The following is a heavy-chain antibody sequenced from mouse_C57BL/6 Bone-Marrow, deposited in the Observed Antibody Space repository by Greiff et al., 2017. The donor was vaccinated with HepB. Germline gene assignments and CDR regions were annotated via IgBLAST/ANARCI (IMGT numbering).Heavy chain of an antibody. Sequence: QVQLKQSGAELARPGASVKLSCKASGYTFTSYGISWVKQRTGQGLEWIGEIYPRSGNTYYNEKFKGKATLTADKSSSTAYMELRSLTSEDSAVYFCARWGWLLRPFAYWGQGTLVTVSA. V-gene: IGHV1-81*01. CDR1: GYTFTSYG. J-gene: IGHJ3*01. D-gene: IGHD2-3*01. CDR2: IYPRSGNT. CDR3: ARWGWLLRPFAY.